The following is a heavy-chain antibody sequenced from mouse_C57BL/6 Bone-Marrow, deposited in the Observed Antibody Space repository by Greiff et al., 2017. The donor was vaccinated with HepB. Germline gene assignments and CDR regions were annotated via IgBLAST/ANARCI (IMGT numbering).Heavy chain of an antibody. Sequence: VHVKQSGPELVKPGASVKIPCKASGYTFTDYNMDWVKQSHGKSLEWIGDINPNNGGTIYNQKFKGKATLTVDKSSSTAYMELRSLTSEDTAVYYCARLDYGSSYPYWYFDVWGTGTTVTVSS. CDR3: ARLDYGSSYPYWYFDV. V-gene: IGHV1-18*01. D-gene: IGHD1-1*01. CDR2: INPNNGGT. CDR1: GYTFTDYN. J-gene: IGHJ1*03.